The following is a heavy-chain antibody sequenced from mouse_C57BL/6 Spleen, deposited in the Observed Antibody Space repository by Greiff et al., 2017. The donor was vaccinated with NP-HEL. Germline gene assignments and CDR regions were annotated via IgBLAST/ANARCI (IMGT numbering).Heavy chain of an antibody. V-gene: IGHV6-3*01. D-gene: IGHD4-1*01. CDR2: IRLKSDNYAT. J-gene: IGHJ3*01. Sequence: EVKLMESGGGLVQPGGSMKLSCVASGFTFSNYWMNWVRQSPEKGLEWVAQIRLKSDNYATHYAESVKGRFTISRDDSKSSVYLQMNNLRAEDTGIYYCTGPGIRFAYWGQGTLVTVSA. CDR3: TGPGIRFAY. CDR1: GFTFSNYW.